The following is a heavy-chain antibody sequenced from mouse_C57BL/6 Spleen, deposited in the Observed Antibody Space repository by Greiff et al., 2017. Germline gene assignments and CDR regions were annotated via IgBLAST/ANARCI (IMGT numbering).Heavy chain of an antibody. Sequence: QVQLQQSGAELMKPGASVKLSCKATGYTFTGYWIEWVKQRPGHGLEWIGEILPGSGSTNYNEKFKGKATFTADTSSTPAYMQLSRLTTEDSAIYYCARTLTDYYDYDGRYFDVWGTGTTVTVSA. V-gene: IGHV1-9*01. CDR3: ARTLTDYYDYDGRYFDV. CDR1: GYTFTGYW. CDR2: ILPGSGST. J-gene: IGHJ1*03. D-gene: IGHD2-4*01.